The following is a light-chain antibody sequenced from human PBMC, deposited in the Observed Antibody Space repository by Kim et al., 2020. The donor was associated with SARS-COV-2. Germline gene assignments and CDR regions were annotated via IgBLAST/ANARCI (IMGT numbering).Light chain of an antibody. V-gene: IGLV4-69*01. CDR1: SGHSSYA. CDR2: LNNDGSH. CDR3: QTWGTGIRV. Sequence: QPVLTQSPSASASLGASVKLTCTLSSGHSSYAIAWLQQQPEKGPRYLMKLNNDGSHTKGDGIPDRFSGSSSGAERYLTISSLQSEDEADYYCQTWGTGIRVFGGGTQLTVL. J-gene: IGLJ3*02.